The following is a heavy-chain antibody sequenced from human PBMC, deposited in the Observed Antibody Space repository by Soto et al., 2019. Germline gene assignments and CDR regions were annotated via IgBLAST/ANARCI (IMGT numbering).Heavy chain of an antibody. Sequence: GASVKVSCKASGYTFTSYGISWVRQAPGQGLEWMGCISAYSFNTNYAQKFQGRLTMTTDTSTNTAYMELRSLRSDDTAVYYCARDRTTFGVVIKNYYYGTDVWGQGTTVTVSS. V-gene: IGHV1-18*01. CDR2: ISAYSFNT. J-gene: IGHJ6*02. CDR3: ARDRTTFGVVIKNYYYGTDV. D-gene: IGHD3-3*01. CDR1: GYTFTSYG.